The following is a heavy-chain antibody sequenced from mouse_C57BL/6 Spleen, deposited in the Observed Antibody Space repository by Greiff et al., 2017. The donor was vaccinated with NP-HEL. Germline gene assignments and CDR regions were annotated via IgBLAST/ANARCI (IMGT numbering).Heavy chain of an antibody. Sequence: VQLQQPGAELVMPGASVKLSCKASGYTFTSYWMHWVKQRPGQGLEWIGEIDPSDSYTNYNQKFKGKSTLTVDKSSSTAYMQLSSLTSEDSAVYYCARSSYSNYVDYWGQGTSVTVSS. CDR1: GYTFTSYW. J-gene: IGHJ4*01. CDR3: ARSSYSNYVDY. D-gene: IGHD2-5*01. V-gene: IGHV1-69*01. CDR2: IDPSDSYT.